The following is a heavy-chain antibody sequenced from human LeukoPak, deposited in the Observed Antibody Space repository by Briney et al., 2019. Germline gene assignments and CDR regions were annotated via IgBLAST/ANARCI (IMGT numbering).Heavy chain of an antibody. CDR2: IYHSGST. D-gene: IGHD6-13*01. CDR1: GGSISSSSYY. V-gene: IGHV4-30-2*01. Sequence: PSETLSLTCTVSGGSISSSSYYWSWIRQPPGKGLEWIGYIYHSGSTYYNPSLKSRVTISIDRSKNQFSLKLSSVTAADTAVYYCARPLYSSSWYFDLWGRGTLVTVSS. CDR3: ARPLYSSSWYFDL. J-gene: IGHJ2*01.